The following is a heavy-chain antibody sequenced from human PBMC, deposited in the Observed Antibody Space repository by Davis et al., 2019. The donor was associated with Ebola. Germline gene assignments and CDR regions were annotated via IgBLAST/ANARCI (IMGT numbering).Heavy chain of an antibody. V-gene: IGHV3-48*02. CDR3: ARSYQLLYVYYYYMDV. CDR1: GFTFSSYS. D-gene: IGHD2-2*02. CDR2: ISSSSSTI. Sequence: PGGSLRLSCAASGFTFSSYSMNWVRKAPGKGLEWVSYISSSSSTIYYADSVKGRFTISRDNAKNSLYLQMNSLRDEDTAVYYCARSYQLLYVYYYYMDVWGKGTTVTVSS. J-gene: IGHJ6*03.